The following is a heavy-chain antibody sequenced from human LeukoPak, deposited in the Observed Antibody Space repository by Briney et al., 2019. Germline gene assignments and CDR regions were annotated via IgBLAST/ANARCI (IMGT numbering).Heavy chain of an antibody. CDR2: INHSGST. CDR1: GGSFSGYY. V-gene: IGHV4-34*01. CDR3: ARGRRRSPYYYDSSGPGLQH. J-gene: IGHJ1*01. D-gene: IGHD3-22*01. Sequence: PSETLSLTCAVYGGSFSGYYWSWIRQPPGKGLEWIGEINHSGSTNYNPSLKSRVTISVDTSKNQFSLKLSSVTAADTAVYYCARGRRRSPYYYDSSGPGLQHWGQGTLVTVSS.